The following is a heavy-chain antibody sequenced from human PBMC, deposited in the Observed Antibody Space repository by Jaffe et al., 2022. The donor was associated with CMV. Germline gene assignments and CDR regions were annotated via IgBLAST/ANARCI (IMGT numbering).Heavy chain of an antibody. J-gene: IGHJ6*03. CDR1: GFTFGDYA. CDR3: TRGLEVATIRYYYYYMDV. V-gene: IGHV3-49*04. D-gene: IGHD5-12*01. CDR2: IRSKAYGGTT. Sequence: EVQLVESGGGLVQPGRSLRLSCTASGFTFGDYAMSWVRQAPGKGLEWVGFIRSKAYGGTTEYAASVKGRFTISRDDSKSIAYLQMNSLKTEDTAVYYCTRGLEVATIRYYYYYMDVWGKGTTVTVSS.